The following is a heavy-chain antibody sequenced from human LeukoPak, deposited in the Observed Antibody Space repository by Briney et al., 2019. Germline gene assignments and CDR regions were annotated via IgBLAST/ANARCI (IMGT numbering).Heavy chain of an antibody. CDR3: ARHEVSRIFDY. CDR2: IYYSGST. CDR1: VGSISSSSYY. Sequence: SETLSLTCTVSVGSISSSSYYWGWIRQPPEKGLEWIGRIYYSGSTYYNPSPKSRVTISVDTSKNQFSLKLSSVPAADTAVYYCARHEVSRIFDYWGQGTLVTVSS. D-gene: IGHD1-14*01. V-gene: IGHV4-39*01. J-gene: IGHJ4*02.